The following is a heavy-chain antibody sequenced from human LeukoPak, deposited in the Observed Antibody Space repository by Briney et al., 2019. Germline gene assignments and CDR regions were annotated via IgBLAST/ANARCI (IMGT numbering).Heavy chain of an antibody. D-gene: IGHD5-12*01. V-gene: IGHV1-69*05. J-gene: IGHJ4*02. CDR1: GGTFSSYA. CDR3: ARDSAVGSGYHSYYFDY. CDR2: IIPIFGTA. Sequence: ASVKVSCKASGGTFSSYAISWVRQAPGQGLEWMGGIIPIFGTASYAQKFQGRVTITTDESTSTAYMELSSLRSEDTAVYYCARDSAVGSGYHSYYFDYWGQGTLVTVSS.